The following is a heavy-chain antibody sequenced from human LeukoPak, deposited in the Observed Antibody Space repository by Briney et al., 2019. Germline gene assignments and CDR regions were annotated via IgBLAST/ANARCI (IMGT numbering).Heavy chain of an antibody. CDR1: GYTFTGYY. CDR3: TRESGSYHGNDY. V-gene: IGHV1-2*06. D-gene: IGHD1-26*01. Sequence: ASVKVSCKASGYTFTGYYMHWVRQAPGQGLEWMGRINPNNGGTNYAQKFQGRVTMTGDTSISTAYMELSSLRSDDTAVYYCTRESGSYHGNDYWGQGALVTVSS. CDR2: INPNNGGT. J-gene: IGHJ4*02.